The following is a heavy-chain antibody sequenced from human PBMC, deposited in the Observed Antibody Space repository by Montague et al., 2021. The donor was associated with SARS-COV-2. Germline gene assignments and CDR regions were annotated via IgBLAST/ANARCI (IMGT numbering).Heavy chain of an antibody. V-gene: IGHV4-39*02. D-gene: IGHD3-22*01. CDR2: NYYSGST. J-gene: IGHJ3*02. Sequence: SETLSLTCTVSGGSISSSSYYWGWIRQPPGKVLGWVGSNYYSGSTYYPPSLNSRVTISVDTSNNHFSLKLSSVTAADTAVYYCARLGYYYERRCDAFDIWGQGTLVTVSS. CDR3: ARLGYYYERRCDAFDI. CDR1: GGSISSSSYY.